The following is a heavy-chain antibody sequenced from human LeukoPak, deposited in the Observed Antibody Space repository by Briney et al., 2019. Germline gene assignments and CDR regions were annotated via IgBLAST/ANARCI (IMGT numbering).Heavy chain of an antibody. CDR3: ARGGLFRPRNWFDP. V-gene: IGHV3-74*01. D-gene: IGHD3-16*01. CDR2: INSDGSST. J-gene: IGHJ5*02. Sequence: GGSLRLSCAASGFTFSSYWMHWVRQAPGKGLVWVSRINSDGSSTSYADSVKGRFTISRDNAKNTLYLQMNSLRAEDTAVYYCARGGLFRPRNWFDPWGQGTLVTVSS. CDR1: GFTFSSYW.